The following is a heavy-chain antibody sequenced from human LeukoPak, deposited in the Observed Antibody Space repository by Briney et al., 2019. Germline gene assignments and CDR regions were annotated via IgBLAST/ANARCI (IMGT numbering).Heavy chain of an antibody. CDR1: GGSISSGDYY. CDR3: ASAQGPGLSSWLYYYYYMDV. D-gene: IGHD6-13*01. J-gene: IGHJ6*03. V-gene: IGHV4-30-4*08. Sequence: SETLSLTCTVSGGSISSGDYYWSWIRQPAGEGLGWIGYIYYSGSTYYNPSLKSRVTISVDTSKNQFSLKLSSVTAADTAVYYCASAQGPGLSSWLYYYYYMDVWGKGTTVTVSS. CDR2: IYYSGST.